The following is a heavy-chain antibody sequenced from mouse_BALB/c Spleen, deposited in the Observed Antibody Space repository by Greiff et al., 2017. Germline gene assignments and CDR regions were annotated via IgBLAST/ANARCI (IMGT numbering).Heavy chain of an antibody. CDR3: ARFRDHAMDY. J-gene: IGHJ4*01. CDR2: ISTYYGDA. Sequence: QVQLKESGAELVRPGVSVKISCKGSGYTFTDYAMHWVKQSHAKSLEWIGVISTYYGDASYNQKFKGKATMTVDKSSSTAYMELARLTSEDSAIYYCARFRDHAMDYWGQGTSVTVSS. V-gene: IGHV1S137*01. CDR1: GYTFTDYA.